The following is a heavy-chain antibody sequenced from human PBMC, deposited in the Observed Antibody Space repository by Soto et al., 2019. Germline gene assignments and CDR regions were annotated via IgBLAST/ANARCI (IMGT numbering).Heavy chain of an antibody. CDR2: IWYDGSNK. CDR1: GFTFSSYG. CDR3: ARDEGLGVNYYYYGMDV. Sequence: QVQLVESGGGVVQPGRSLRLSCAAPGFTFSSYGMHWVRQAPGKGLEWVAVIWYDGSNKYYADSVKGRFTISRDNSKNTLYLQMNSLRAEDTAVYYCARDEGLGVNYYYYGMDVWGQGTTVTVSS. V-gene: IGHV3-33*01. J-gene: IGHJ6*02. D-gene: IGHD3-10*01.